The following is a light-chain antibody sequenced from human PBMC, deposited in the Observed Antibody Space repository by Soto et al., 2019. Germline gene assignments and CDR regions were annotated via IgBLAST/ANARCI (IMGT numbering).Light chain of an antibody. CDR3: HQDDNLPPLT. V-gene: IGKV3-15*01. J-gene: IGKJ4*01. Sequence: EVVMTQSPATLSVSPGERATLSCRASQSVNTNLAWYQQKPGQAPRLLIYGASTRATGIPARFSGSGSGKEFTLTISSLQSEDYAVYYCHQDDNLPPLTFCRGTRVAIK. CDR2: GAS. CDR1: QSVNTN.